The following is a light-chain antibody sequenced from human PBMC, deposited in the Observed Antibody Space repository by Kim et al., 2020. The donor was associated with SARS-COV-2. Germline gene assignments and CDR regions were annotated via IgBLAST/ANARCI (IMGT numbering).Light chain of an antibody. Sequence: PGQRVTISGSGSSSNVGSNTVNWYQQLPGTAPKLLIYSNNQRPSGVPDRFSGSKSGTSASLAISGLQSEDEADYYCAAWDDSLNGLFGTGTKVTVL. V-gene: IGLV1-44*01. CDR3: AAWDDSLNGL. CDR2: SNN. J-gene: IGLJ1*01. CDR1: SSNVGSNT.